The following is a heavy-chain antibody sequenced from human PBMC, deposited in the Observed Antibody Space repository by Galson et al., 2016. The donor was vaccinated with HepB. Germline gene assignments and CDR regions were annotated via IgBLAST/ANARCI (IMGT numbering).Heavy chain of an antibody. CDR2: VNRSGGT. CDR1: GASISSGDYF. V-gene: IGHV4-61*08. CDR3: ARGRGHSYGLRSFDY. D-gene: IGHD5-18*01. J-gene: IGHJ4*02. Sequence: SETLSLTCTVSGASISSGDYFWSWIRQPPGKALEWIGEVNRSGGTNYNPSLKSRVTISVDTSKNQFSLKLSSVTAADTAVYYCARGRGHSYGLRSFDYWGLGTLVTVSS.